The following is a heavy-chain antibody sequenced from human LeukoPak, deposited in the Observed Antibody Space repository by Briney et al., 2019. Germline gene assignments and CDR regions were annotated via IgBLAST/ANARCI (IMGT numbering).Heavy chain of an antibody. CDR3: ERTTVSTTYFDY. D-gene: IGHD4-17*01. Sequence: GESLKISCKGSGYSFTSYWIGWVRLLPGKGLEWMGIIYPADSDTRYSPSFQGQVTISAGKSLNTAYLQWNSLEASDTAMYYCERTTVSTTYFDYWGQGSLVTVSS. CDR1: GYSFTSYW. CDR2: IYPADSDT. J-gene: IGHJ4*02. V-gene: IGHV5-51*01.